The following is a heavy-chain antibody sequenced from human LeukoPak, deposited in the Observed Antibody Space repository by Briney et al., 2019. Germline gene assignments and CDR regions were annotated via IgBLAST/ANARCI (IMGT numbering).Heavy chain of an antibody. V-gene: IGHV3-30*18. D-gene: IGHD6-13*01. J-gene: IGHJ4*02. Sequence: GGSLRLSCAASGFTFSSYGMHWVRQAPGKGLEWVAVISCDGSNKYYADSVKGRFTISRDNSKNTLYLQMNSLRAEDTAVYYCAKSISSSWPYDYWGQGTLVTVSS. CDR2: ISCDGSNK. CDR1: GFTFSSYG. CDR3: AKSISSSWPYDY.